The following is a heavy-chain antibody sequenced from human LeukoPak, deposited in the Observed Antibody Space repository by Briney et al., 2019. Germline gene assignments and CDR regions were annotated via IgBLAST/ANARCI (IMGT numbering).Heavy chain of an antibody. V-gene: IGHV1-3*01. CDR3: ARASGIAAAGSFDY. Sequence: GSVKVSCKASGYIFSDYYMHWVRQAPGQRLEWMGWINAGNGNTKYSQKFQGRVTITRDTSASTAYMELSSLRSEDTAVYYCARASGIAAAGSFDYWGQGTLVTVSS. D-gene: IGHD6-13*01. J-gene: IGHJ4*02. CDR2: INAGNGNT. CDR1: GYIFSDYY.